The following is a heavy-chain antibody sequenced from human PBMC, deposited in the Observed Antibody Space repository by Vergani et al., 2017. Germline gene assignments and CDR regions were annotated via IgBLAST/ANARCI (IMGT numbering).Heavy chain of an antibody. CDR3: AGKDYSINFDY. CDR1: GFIFDDFA. V-gene: IGHV3-9*01. J-gene: IGHJ4*02. D-gene: IGHD4-11*01. CDR2: ISWNSGNI. Sequence: EVQLVESGGGLVQPGRSLRLSCAASGFIFDDFAMHWVRQAPGKGLEWVSHISWNSGNIAYADSVKGRFTISRDNAKNSLYLQMNSLRAEDTAVYYCAGKDYSINFDYWGQGTLVTVSS.